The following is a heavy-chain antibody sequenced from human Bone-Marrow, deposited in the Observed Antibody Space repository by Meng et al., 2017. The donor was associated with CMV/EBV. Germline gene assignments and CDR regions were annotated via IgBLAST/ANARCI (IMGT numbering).Heavy chain of an antibody. Sequence: GGSLRLSCAASGFTFSSYAMHWVRQAPGKGLEWVAVISYDGSNKYYADSVKGRFTISRDNSKNTLYLQMNSLRAEDTAVYYCARDQIPLLDYDSSGYLSDYWGQGTLVTASS. CDR2: ISYDGSNK. CDR3: ARDQIPLLDYDSSGYLSDY. D-gene: IGHD3-22*01. CDR1: GFTFSSYA. J-gene: IGHJ4*02. V-gene: IGHV3-30*04.